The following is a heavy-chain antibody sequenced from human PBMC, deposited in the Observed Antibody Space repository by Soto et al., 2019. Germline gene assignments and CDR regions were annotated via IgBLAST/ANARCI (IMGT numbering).Heavy chain of an antibody. CDR2: IYYAGST. V-gene: IGHV4-39*01. CDR1: GGSISSSSYY. J-gene: IGHJ6*02. CDR3: ARLPFYCPSTSCFAFYYYGVDV. Sequence: QLHLQESGPGLVKPSETLSLTCTVSGGSISSSSYYWGWIRQPPGKGLEWLGNIYYAGSTYYNPSLQSRVTISVDTSRNQFSLNLSSVTAADTAVYYCARLPFYCPSTSCFAFYYYGVDVWGQGTTVTVSS. D-gene: IGHD2-2*01.